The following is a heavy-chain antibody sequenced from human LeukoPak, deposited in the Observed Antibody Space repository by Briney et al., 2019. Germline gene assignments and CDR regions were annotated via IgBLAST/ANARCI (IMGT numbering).Heavy chain of an antibody. CDR1: GFTFSSYW. CDR2: INTDGSST. CDR3: AKDMSDSSGYIDY. D-gene: IGHD3-22*01. J-gene: IGHJ4*02. V-gene: IGHV3-74*01. Sequence: GGSLRLSCAASGFTFSSYWMHWVRQAPGKGLVWVSRINTDGSSTSYADSVKGRFTISRDNAKNTLYLQMNSLRAEDTAVYYCAKDMSDSSGYIDYWGQGTLVTVSS.